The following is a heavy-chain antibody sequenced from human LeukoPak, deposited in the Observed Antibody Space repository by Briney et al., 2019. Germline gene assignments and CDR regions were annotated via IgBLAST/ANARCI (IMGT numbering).Heavy chain of an antibody. J-gene: IGHJ4*02. V-gene: IGHV1-18*01. CDR2: ISAYNGNT. Sequence: ASVKVSCEASGYTFTSYGISWVRQAPGQGLEWMGWISAYNGNTNYAQKLQGRVTMTTDTSTSTAYMELRSLRSDDTAVYYCARVRGEQYSSSWRSFDYWGQGTLVTVSS. CDR1: GYTFTSYG. CDR3: ARVRGEQYSSSWRSFDY. D-gene: IGHD6-13*01.